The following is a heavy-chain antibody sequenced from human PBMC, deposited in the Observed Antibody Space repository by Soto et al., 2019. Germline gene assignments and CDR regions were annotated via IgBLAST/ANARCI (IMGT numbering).Heavy chain of an antibody. J-gene: IGHJ6*02. CDR3: AKGGLRTRYYYGMDV. V-gene: IGHV3-9*01. CDR1: GFTFDDYA. Sequence: EVQLVESGGGLVQPGRSLRLSYAASGFTFDDYAMHWVRQAPGKGLEWVSGISWNSGSIGYADSVKGRFTISRDNAKNSLYLQMNSLRAEDTALYYCAKGGLRTRYYYGMDVWGQGTTVTVSS. D-gene: IGHD5-12*01. CDR2: ISWNSGSI.